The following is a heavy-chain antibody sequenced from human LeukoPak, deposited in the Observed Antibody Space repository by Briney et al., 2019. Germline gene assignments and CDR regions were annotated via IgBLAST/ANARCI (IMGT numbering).Heavy chain of an antibody. J-gene: IGHJ4*02. V-gene: IGHV3-74*01. Sequence: GGSLRLSCAASGFTFSSYWMHWVRQAPGKGVVWVSRINSDGTTTYADSVKGRFTISRDNAKNTLYLQMNRLRAEDTALYYCASAYYYRLPDWGQGNLVTVSS. CDR1: GFTFSSYW. CDR2: INSDGTT. CDR3: ASAYYYRLPD. D-gene: IGHD3-10*01.